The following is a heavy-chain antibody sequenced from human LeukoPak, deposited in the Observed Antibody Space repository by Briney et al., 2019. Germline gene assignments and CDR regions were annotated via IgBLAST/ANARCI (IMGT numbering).Heavy chain of an antibody. CDR1: GGTFSNYA. D-gene: IGHD5-12*01. CDR3: ARDGGYSGYDKGFY. V-gene: IGHV1-69*05. Sequence: SVKVSCKASGGTFSNYAISWVRQAAGQGLEWMGRIIPIFGTANYAQKFPGRVTITTDESTSTPYTELSSLRSEDTAVYYCARDGGYSGYDKGFYWGQGTLVTVSS. CDR2: IIPIFGTA. J-gene: IGHJ4*02.